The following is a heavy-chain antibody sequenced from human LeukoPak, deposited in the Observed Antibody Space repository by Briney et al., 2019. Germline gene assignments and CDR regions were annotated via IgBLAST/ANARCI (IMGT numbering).Heavy chain of an antibody. CDR2: ISYDASHK. D-gene: IGHD6-19*01. J-gene: IGHJ4*02. Sequence: GGSLRLSCAASGFTFSTYAMHWVRQAPGKGLEWVAVISYDASHKYYADSVKGRFTISRDNSKNTLYLQMNSLRAEDTAVYYCARDASIAVAGNFDYWGQGTLVTVSS. CDR3: ARDASIAVAGNFDY. V-gene: IGHV3-30*04. CDR1: GFTFSTYA.